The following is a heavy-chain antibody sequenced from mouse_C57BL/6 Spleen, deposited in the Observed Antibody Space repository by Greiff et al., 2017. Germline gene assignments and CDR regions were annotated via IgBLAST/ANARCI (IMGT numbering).Heavy chain of an antibody. V-gene: IGHV1-52*01. J-gene: IGHJ4*01. CDR1: GYTFTSYW. Sequence: QVQLQQPGAELVKPGASVKLSCKASGYTFTSYWMHWVKQRPIQGLEWIGNIDPSDSETHYNQKFKDKATLTVDKSSSTAYMQLSSLTSEDSAVYYCARSDYDYDLYYAMDYWGQGTSVTVSS. CDR3: ARSDYDYDLYYAMDY. CDR2: IDPSDSET. D-gene: IGHD2-4*01.